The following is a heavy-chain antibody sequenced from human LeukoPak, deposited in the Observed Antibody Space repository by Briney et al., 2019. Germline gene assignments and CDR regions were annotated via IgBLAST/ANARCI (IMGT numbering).Heavy chain of an antibody. CDR3: ARVLPHYDILTGYYTQPPRGMDV. CDR1: GFTFSSYS. D-gene: IGHD3-9*01. CDR2: ISSSSSYI. V-gene: IGHV3-21*01. Sequence: GSLRLSCAASGFTFSSYSMNWVRQAPGKGLEWVSSISSSSSYIYYADSVKGRFTISRDNAKNSLYLQMNSLRAEDTAVYYCARVLPHYDILTGYYTQPPRGMDVWGQGTTVTVSS. J-gene: IGHJ6*02.